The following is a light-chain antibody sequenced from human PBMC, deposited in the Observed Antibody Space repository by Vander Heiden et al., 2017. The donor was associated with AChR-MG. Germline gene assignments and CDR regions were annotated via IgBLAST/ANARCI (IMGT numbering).Light chain of an antibody. CDR3: QQENSYLFT. J-gene: IGKJ3*01. V-gene: IGKV1-5*01. Sequence: DIQMTQSPSTLSASVGDRVTITCRASQSISSWLAWYQQKPGKAPKLLIYDASSLESGVPSRFSGSGSGTEFTLTISSLQPDDFATYYCQQENSYLFTFGHRTKVDIK. CDR2: DAS. CDR1: QSISSW.